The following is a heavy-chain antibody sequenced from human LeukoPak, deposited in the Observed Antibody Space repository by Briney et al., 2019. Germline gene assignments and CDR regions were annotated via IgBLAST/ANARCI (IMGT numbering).Heavy chain of an antibody. Sequence: PSETLSLTCTVSGGSISSYYWSWIRQPPGKGLEWIGYIYYSGSTNYNPSLKSRVTISVDTSKNQFSLKLSSVTAADTAVYYCARDVYDFTNYYYYMDVWGKGTTVTVSS. CDR2: IYYSGST. CDR1: GGSISSYY. CDR3: ARDVYDFTNYYYYMDV. J-gene: IGHJ6*03. D-gene: IGHD3-3*01. V-gene: IGHV4-59*01.